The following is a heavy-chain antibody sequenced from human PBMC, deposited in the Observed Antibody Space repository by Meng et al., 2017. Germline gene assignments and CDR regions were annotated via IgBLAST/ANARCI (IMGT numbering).Heavy chain of an antibody. Sequence: QVQLVESGGGVVQPGRSLRLSCAASGLTFRTYCMHWVRQAPGKGLAWVAVISSDGSTRYYVDSVKGRFTISRDNSKNTLYLQMNSLRADDTAVYYCAKESGSNWFFDYWGQGTLVTVSS. V-gene: IGHV3-30-3*01. CDR1: GLTFRTYC. CDR3: AKESGSNWFFDY. CDR2: ISSDGSTR. D-gene: IGHD6-13*01. J-gene: IGHJ4*02.